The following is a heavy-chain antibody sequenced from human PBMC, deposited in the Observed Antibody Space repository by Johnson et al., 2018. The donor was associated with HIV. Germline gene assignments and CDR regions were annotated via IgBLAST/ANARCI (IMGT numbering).Heavy chain of an antibody. Sequence: VQLVESGGGLVQPGGSLRLSCAASRFTFTYYDMHSVRQPLGEGLEWVSGIGTAGDTYYPDSVKGRFTVSRENAKNSLYLQMNSLRAGDTAAYYCARAGDYDILTGSLMKGAFDIWGQGTMVIVSS. J-gene: IGHJ3*02. CDR2: IGTAGDT. V-gene: IGHV3-13*01. CDR3: ARAGDYDILTGSLMKGAFDI. CDR1: RFTFTYYD. D-gene: IGHD3-9*01.